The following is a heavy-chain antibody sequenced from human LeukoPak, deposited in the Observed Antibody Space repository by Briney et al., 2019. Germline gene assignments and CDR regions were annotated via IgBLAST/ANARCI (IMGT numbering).Heavy chain of an antibody. Sequence: PSETLSLTCAVYGGSFSGYYWSWIRQPPGKGPEWIGEINHSGSTNYNPSLKSRVTISVDTSKNQFSLKLSSVTAADTAVYYCARVTVVPAAKGRAFDIWGQGTMVTVSS. CDR1: GGSFSGYY. CDR2: INHSGST. D-gene: IGHD2-2*01. CDR3: ARVTVVPAAKGRAFDI. J-gene: IGHJ3*02. V-gene: IGHV4-34*01.